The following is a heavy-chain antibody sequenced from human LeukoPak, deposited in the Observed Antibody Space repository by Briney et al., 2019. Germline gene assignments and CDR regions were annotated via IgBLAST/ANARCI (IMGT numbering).Heavy chain of an antibody. Sequence: AASVKVSCKASGYTFTSYDINWVRQAPGQGLEWMGWMNPNSGNTGYAQKFQGRVTMTRNPSISTAYMELSSLRSEDTAVYYCAWFGRARNWFDPWGQGTLVTVSS. CDR1: GYTFTSYD. D-gene: IGHD3-10*01. CDR3: AWFGRARNWFDP. CDR2: MNPNSGNT. J-gene: IGHJ5*02. V-gene: IGHV1-8*01.